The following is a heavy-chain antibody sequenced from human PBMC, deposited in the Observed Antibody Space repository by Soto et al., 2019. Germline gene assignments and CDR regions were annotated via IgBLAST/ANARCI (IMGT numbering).Heavy chain of an antibody. CDR1: GFTLSGYW. V-gene: IGHV3-7*01. CDR2: ISADGRET. CDR3: ATVTRLLES. Sequence: GGSLRLSCAASGFTLSGYWMNWVRQAPGKGLEWVAYISADGRETNHVDSVKGRFTIARDNAKNSLLLQMNSLRAEDTAVYYCATVTRLLESWGQGTLVTVSS. D-gene: IGHD6-6*01. J-gene: IGHJ1*01.